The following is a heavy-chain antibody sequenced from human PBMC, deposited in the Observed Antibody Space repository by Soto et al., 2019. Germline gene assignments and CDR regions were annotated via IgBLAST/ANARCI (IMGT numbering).Heavy chain of an antibody. CDR2: IYYSGST. J-gene: IGHJ6*03. D-gene: IGHD2-2*01. V-gene: IGHV4-59*08. CDR1: GGSISSYY. Sequence: PSETLSLTCTVSGGSISSYYWSWIRQPPGKGLEWIGYIYYSGSTNYNPSLKSRVTISVDTSKNQFSLKLSSVTAADTAVYYCARGYSTSFYYYYMDVWGKGTTVTVSS. CDR3: ARGYSTSFYYYYMDV.